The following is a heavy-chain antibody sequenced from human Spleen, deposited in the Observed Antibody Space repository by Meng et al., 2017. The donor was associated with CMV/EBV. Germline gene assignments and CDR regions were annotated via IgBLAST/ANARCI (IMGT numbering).Heavy chain of an antibody. Sequence: GESLKISCAASGFTVSSNFMTWVRQAPGKGLEWVSVIYSGGSTYYTDSVKGQFTISRDNSKNTLYLEMNSLRAEDTAVYYCARVQYVENYAEAFDIWGQGTMVTVSS. D-gene: IGHD1-7*01. CDR1: GFTVSSNF. CDR2: IYSGGST. J-gene: IGHJ3*02. CDR3: ARVQYVENYAEAFDI. V-gene: IGHV3-53*01.